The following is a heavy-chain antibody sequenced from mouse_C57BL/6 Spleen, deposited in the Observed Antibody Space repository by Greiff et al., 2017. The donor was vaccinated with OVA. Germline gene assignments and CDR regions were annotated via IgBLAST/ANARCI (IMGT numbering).Heavy chain of an antibody. J-gene: IGHJ4*01. CDR1: GYAFSSSW. CDR3: ARVGYYGSSGYAMDY. D-gene: IGHD1-1*01. Sequence: VQLQQSGPELVKPGASVKISCKASGYAFSSSWMNWVKQRPGKGLEWIGRIYPGDGDTNYNGKFKGKATLTADKSSSTAYMQLSSLTSEDSAVYFCARVGYYGSSGYAMDYWGQGTSVTVSS. V-gene: IGHV1-82*01. CDR2: IYPGDGDT.